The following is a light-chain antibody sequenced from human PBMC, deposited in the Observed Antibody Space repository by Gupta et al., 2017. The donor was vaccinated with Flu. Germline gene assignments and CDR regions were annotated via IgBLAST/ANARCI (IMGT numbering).Light chain of an antibody. Sequence: SVPISCTGTTSDVCNYDYVSWYQQHPGKPPKLMIYGVTERPSGVPDRFSGSKSGNTASLTISGLQAEDEAFYYCCSYAGTFTFVFGGGTRLTVL. CDR1: TSDVCNYDY. CDR3: CSYAGTFTFV. CDR2: GVT. J-gene: IGLJ2*01. V-gene: IGLV2-11*01.